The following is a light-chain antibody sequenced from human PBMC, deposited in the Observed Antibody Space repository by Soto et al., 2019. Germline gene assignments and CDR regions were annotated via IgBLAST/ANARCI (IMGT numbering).Light chain of an antibody. Sequence: SYVLTQPPSVSVAPGQTARISCGGENIGSKSVHWYQQKPGQAPVLVVYHDKNRPSGIPERFSGSNSGNTATLTISRVEAGDEADFYCQVWDWSTEHVLFGGGTKLTVL. CDR3: QVWDWSTEHVL. CDR1: NIGSKS. CDR2: HDK. V-gene: IGLV3-21*02. J-gene: IGLJ3*02.